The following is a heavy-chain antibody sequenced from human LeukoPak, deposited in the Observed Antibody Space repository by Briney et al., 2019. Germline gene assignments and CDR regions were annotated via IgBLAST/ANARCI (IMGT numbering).Heavy chain of an antibody. CDR3: ARSLPPYNCKTTFCQRHNDY. Sequence: GASVKVSCKASGYTFTGYYMHWVRQAPGQGLEWMGWINPNSGGTNYAQKFQGRVTMTRDTSISTAYMELSRLRSDDTAVYYCARSLPPYNCKTTFCQRHNDYWGQGTLVSVSS. CDR2: INPNSGGT. V-gene: IGHV1-2*02. CDR1: GYTFTGYY. D-gene: IGHD2/OR15-2a*01. J-gene: IGHJ4*02.